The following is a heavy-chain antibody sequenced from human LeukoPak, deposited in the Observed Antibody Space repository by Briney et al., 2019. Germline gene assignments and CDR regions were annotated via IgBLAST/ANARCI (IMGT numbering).Heavy chain of an antibody. CDR1: EFTFDNYA. CDR3: AKEVAIPVAVDAFER. CDR2: ISGSGYYS. J-gene: IGHJ3*02. Sequence: PGGSLRLSCAASEFTFDNYAMSWVRQAPGKGLGWVSVISGSGYYSYYADSVKGRFTISRGNSKNTLYLQMNSLGAEDTAVYYCAKEVAIPVAVDAFERWGQGTLVTVSS. V-gene: IGHV3-23*01. D-gene: IGHD6-19*01.